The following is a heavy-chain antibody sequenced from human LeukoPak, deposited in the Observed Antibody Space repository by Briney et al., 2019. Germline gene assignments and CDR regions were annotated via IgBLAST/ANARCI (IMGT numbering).Heavy chain of an antibody. J-gene: IGHJ4*02. Sequence: GGSLRLSCAASGFTFSSSWMHWVRQAPGKGLAWVSRINSDGSSTNYADSVKGRFTISRDNAKNTLNLQMNSLRAEDTAVYYCARRTMVPGTFDYWGQGTLLTVSS. D-gene: IGHD3-10*01. CDR2: INSDGSST. CDR1: GFTFSSSW. CDR3: ARRTMVPGTFDY. V-gene: IGHV3-74*01.